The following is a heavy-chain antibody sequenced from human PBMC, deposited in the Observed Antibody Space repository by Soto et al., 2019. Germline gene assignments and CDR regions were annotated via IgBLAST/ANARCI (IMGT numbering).Heavy chain of an antibody. Sequence: VQVVESGGDLVEPGGSLRLSCETSGFMFSSAWMSWVRQAPGKGLEWVARIKSKKDGGARDYAAPVNGRVSTSRDDSKSTVYLQMNSLRAEDTALYYCVEGWNDFWGQGTLVTVSS. CDR2: IKSKKDGGAR. V-gene: IGHV3-15*01. CDR1: GFMFSSAW. CDR3: VEGWNDF. D-gene: IGHD1-1*01. J-gene: IGHJ4*02.